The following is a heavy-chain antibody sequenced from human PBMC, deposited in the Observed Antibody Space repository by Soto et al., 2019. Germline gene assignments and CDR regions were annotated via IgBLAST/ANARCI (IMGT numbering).Heavy chain of an antibody. J-gene: IGHJ5*02. CDR1: GFSLSTSGVG. V-gene: IGHV2-5*02. D-gene: IGHD4-17*01. CDR2: IYRDDDK. CDR3: AHIQHYDDGFDP. Sequence: QITLKESGPTLVKPTQTLTLTCTFSGFSLSTSGVGVGWIRQPPGKALEWLALIYRDDDKRYSPSLKSRLTITKDTSKNQVVLTMTNMDPVDTATYYCAHIQHYDDGFDPWGQGTLVTVSS.